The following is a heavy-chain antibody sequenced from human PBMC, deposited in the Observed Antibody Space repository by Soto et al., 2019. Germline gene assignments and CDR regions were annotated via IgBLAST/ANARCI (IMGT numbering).Heavy chain of an antibody. CDR3: VGGQYYFDY. CDR2: ISYEGTNK. V-gene: IGHV3-30*03. CDR1: GFPFPTYG. D-gene: IGHD3-10*01. J-gene: IGHJ4*02. Sequence: QVQLVESGGGVVQPGRSLRLSCAASGFPFPTYGMHWVREGPGRGLEWVAVISYEGTNKYYADSVNGRFTIARDNPKHTLYLKMNSLRPEATALYYCVGGQYYFDYRGQGTLVTVSS.